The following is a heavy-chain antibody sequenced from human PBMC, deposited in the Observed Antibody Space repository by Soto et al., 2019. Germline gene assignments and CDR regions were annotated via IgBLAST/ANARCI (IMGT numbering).Heavy chain of an antibody. CDR3: ARGFIAARPWWFDP. V-gene: IGHV1-8*01. D-gene: IGHD6-6*01. CDR2: MNPNSGNT. Sequence: QVQLVQSGAEVKKPGASVKVSCKASGYTFTSYDINWVRQATGQGLEWMGWMNPNSGNTGYAQKFQGRVTMTRNTSIRTAYMELSSLRSEDTAVYYCARGFIAARPWWFDPWGQGTLVTVSS. CDR1: GYTFTSYD. J-gene: IGHJ5*02.